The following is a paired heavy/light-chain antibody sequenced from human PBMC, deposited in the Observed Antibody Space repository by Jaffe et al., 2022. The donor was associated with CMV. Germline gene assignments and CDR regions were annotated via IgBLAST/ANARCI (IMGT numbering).Heavy chain of an antibody. V-gene: IGHV3-7*03. CDR2: MNQEGSET. Sequence: VQLVESGGGLVQPGGSLRLSCAASGFTFSSYWMSWVRQAPGKGLEWVANMNQEGSETFYLNSVKGRFTISRDNTKNSLYLQMNYLRADDTAVYYCARDYGRFDISTSSFFGISWLDYWGQGALVTVSS. CDR3: ARDYGRFDISTSSFFGISWLDY. D-gene: IGHD3-9*01. CDR1: GFTFSSYW. J-gene: IGHJ4*02.
Light chain of an antibody. Sequence: QSVLTQPPSASGTPGQSVTISCSGSSSNIGTNTVNWYQQLPGAAPTLLMYTNNKRPSGVPDRFSGSKSGTSASLAISGLQSEDEAIYYCAAWDDSLNARVFGGGTKLAVL. CDR3: AAWDDSLNARV. V-gene: IGLV1-44*01. J-gene: IGLJ3*02. CDR2: TNN. CDR1: SSNIGTNT.